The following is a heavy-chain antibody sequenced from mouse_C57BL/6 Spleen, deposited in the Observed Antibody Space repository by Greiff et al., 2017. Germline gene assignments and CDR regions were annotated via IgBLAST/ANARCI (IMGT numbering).Heavy chain of an antibody. J-gene: IGHJ2*01. CDR1: GYTFPDYY. V-gene: IGHV1-19*01. CDR2: INPYNGGT. CDR3: ARRNGNYLDY. D-gene: IGHD2-1*01. Sequence: EVQLHQSGPVLVKPGASVKMSCKASGYTFPDYYLHWVKQSHGKSLEWIGVINPYNGGTSYNQKFKGKATLTVDKSSSTAYMELNSLTSEDSAVYYCARRNGNYLDYWGQGTTLTVSS.